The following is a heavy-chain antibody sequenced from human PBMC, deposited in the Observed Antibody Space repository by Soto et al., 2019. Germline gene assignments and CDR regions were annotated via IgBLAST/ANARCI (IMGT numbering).Heavy chain of an antibody. CDR2: IYYSGST. V-gene: IGHV4-59*01. Sequence: SETLSLTCTVSGGSISSYYWSWIRQPPGKGLEWIGYIYYSGSTNYNPSLKSRVTISVDTSKNQFSLKLSSVTAADTAVYYCARAAHDTDLDYWGQGTLVTVSS. J-gene: IGHJ4*02. CDR1: GGSISSYY. CDR3: ARAAHDTDLDY. D-gene: IGHD6-6*01.